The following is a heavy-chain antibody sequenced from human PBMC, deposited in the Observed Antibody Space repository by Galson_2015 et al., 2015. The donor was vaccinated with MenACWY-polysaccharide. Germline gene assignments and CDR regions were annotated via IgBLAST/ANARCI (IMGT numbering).Heavy chain of an antibody. CDR3: ARGGLPGAMDL. CDR2: MNQDGSVK. J-gene: IGHJ5*02. D-gene: IGHD2-2*01. V-gene: IGHV3-7*01. Sequence: SLRLSCAASGFSFNNHWMNWVRQAPGKGLEWVANMNQDGSVKYYIDSVKGRFTISRGNAKNSLSLQMNRLRGDDTAVYYCARGGLPGAMDLWGQGTLVTVSS. CDR1: GFSFNNHW.